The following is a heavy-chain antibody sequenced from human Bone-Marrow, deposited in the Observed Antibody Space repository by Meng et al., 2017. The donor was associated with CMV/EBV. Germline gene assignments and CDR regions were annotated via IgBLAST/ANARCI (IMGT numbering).Heavy chain of an antibody. Sequence: QLQLQESGPGLVKPSETLSPTCTVSGGSISSSSYYWGWIRQPPGKGLEWIGSIYYSGSTYYNPSLKSRVTISVDTSKNQFSLKLSSVTAADTAVYYCARDGSSSSFDYWGQGTLVTVSS. CDR1: GGSISSSSYY. CDR3: ARDGSSSSFDY. CDR2: IYYSGST. D-gene: IGHD6-6*01. J-gene: IGHJ4*02. V-gene: IGHV4-39*07.